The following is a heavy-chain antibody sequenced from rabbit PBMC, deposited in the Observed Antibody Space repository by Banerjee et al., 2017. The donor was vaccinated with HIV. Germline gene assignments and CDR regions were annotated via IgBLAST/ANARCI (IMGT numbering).Heavy chain of an antibody. V-gene: IGHV1S40*01. J-gene: IGHJ6*01. CDR2: IYTGSGIT. CDR3: ARDNSYYVWTAGTGGMWYYGMDL. D-gene: IGHD8-1*01. Sequence: QSLEESGGDLVKPGASLTLTCTASGFSFTSNYYMCWVRQAPGKGLECIACIYTGSGITYYASWAKGRFTISKTSSTAVTLQMTSLTAADTATYFCARDNSYYVWTAGTGGMWYYGMDLWGQGTLVTVS. CDR1: GFSFTSNYY.